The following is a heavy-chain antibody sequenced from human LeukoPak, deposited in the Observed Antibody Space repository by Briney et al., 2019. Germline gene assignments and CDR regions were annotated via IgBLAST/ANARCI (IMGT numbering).Heavy chain of an antibody. J-gene: IGHJ4*02. CDR2: ISGSGGST. Sequence: GGSLRLSCAASGFTFRDYYMSWLRQAPGKGLEWVSAISGSGGSTYYADSVKGRFTISRDNSKNTLYLQMNSLRAEDTAVYYCAKDGYCSSTSCSGGVDYWGQGTLVTVSS. V-gene: IGHV3-23*01. CDR3: AKDGYCSSTSCSGGVDY. D-gene: IGHD2-2*03. CDR1: GFTFRDYY.